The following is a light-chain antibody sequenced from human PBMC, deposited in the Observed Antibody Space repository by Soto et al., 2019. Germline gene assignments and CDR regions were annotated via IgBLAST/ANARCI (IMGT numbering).Light chain of an antibody. V-gene: IGKV1-39*01. CDR3: QQSHNAPLT. J-gene: IGKJ4*01. CDR2: GAT. Sequence: DIRMTQSPSSLSASVGDRVTLTCRASQNINSYLNWYQHKPGRAPKVLVYGATNLPSGVPSRFSGSGSGTEFTFTISSLQPEDFATYSCQQSHNAPLTFGAGTRVE. CDR1: QNINSY.